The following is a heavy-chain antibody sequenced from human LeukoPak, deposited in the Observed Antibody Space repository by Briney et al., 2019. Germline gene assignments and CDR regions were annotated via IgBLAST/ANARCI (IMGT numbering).Heavy chain of an antibody. CDR1: GFTFSSYW. CDR2: INEDGSEK. Sequence: GGSLRLSCAASGFTFSSYWMSWVRRAPGEGLEWVANINEDGSEKFYVDSVKGRFTISRDSAKNSLYLQMTSLKVDDTAVYYCARDWKQWLADYWGQGILVTVSS. V-gene: IGHV3-7*03. J-gene: IGHJ4*02. D-gene: IGHD6-19*01. CDR3: ARDWKQWLADY.